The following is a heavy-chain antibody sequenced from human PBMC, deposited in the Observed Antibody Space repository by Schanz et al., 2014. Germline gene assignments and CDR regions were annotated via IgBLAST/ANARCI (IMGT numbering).Heavy chain of an antibody. CDR3: ARDFDDRRGYGSGCCLGDCMDV. Sequence: VQLVESGGYLVQPGGSLRLSCSASGFTFSSYAMHWVRQASGKGLEYVSAITRSGGGTYYSDSVKGRFTISRDNSKNSLYLQMNSLRAEDTAVYYCARDFDDRRGYGSGCCLGDCMDVWGQGTTVTVSS. CDR2: ITRSGGGT. CDR1: GFTFSSYA. V-gene: IGHV3-64*04. D-gene: IGHD3-10*01. J-gene: IGHJ6*02.